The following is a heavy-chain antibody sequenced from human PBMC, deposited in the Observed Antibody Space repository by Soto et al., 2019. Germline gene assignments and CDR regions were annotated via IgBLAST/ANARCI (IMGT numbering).Heavy chain of an antibody. J-gene: IGHJ4*02. Sequence: QFHLVQSGAEVKKPGASVKVSCKGSGYTFTSYGITWVRQAPGQGLEWMGWISAHNGNTDYAQKHQGRVTVTRDTSTSTAYMELRSLRSDDTAVYYCARGRYGEYWGQGALVTVSS. CDR1: GYTFTSYG. V-gene: IGHV1-18*01. CDR2: ISAHNGNT. CDR3: ARGRYGEY. D-gene: IGHD3-10*01.